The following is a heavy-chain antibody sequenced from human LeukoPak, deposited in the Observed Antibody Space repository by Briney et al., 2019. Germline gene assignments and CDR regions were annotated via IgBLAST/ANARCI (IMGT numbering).Heavy chain of an antibody. J-gene: IGHJ6*02. CDR3: ALRRSPPYYYYGMDV. Sequence: ASVKVSCKASGYTFTSYGISWVRQAPGQGLEWMGWISAYNGNTNYAQKLQGRVTMTTDTSTSTAYMELRSLRSEDTAVYYCALRRSPPYYYYGMDVWGQGTTVTVSS. CDR1: GYTFTSYG. V-gene: IGHV1-18*01. CDR2: ISAYNGNT. D-gene: IGHD4-17*01.